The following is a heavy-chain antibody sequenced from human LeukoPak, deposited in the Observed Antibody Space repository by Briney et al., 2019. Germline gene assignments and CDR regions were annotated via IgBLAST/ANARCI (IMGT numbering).Heavy chain of an antibody. D-gene: IGHD3-10*01. J-gene: IGHJ5*02. CDR2: IWYDGSNK. CDR3: ARDRITMVRGVPRGPYWFDP. V-gene: IGHV3-33*01. CDR1: GFTFSSYG. Sequence: PGRSQRLSCAASGFTFSSYGMHWVRQAPGKGLEWVAVIWYDGSNKYYADSVKGRFTISRDNSKNTLYLQMNSLRAEDTAVYYCARDRITMVRGVPRGPYWFDPWGQGTLVTVSS.